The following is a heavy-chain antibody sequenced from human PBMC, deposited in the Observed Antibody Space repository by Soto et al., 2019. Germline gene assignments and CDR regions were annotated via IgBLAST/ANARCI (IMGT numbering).Heavy chain of an antibody. CDR3: ARSSGWRQVGVHKYGLDV. D-gene: IGHD2-8*01. V-gene: IGHV3-11*06. CDR1: GFTLSDNW. CDR2: ISASGDYT. J-gene: IGHJ6*02. Sequence: QVQLVESGGGWVKPGESLRLSCIGSGFTLSDNWMTWIRQAPGKGLEWVSYISASGDYTIYADSLKGRFTISRDNARNSLWLQINSLTAADTAVYSCARSSGWRQVGVHKYGLDVWGQGTTVIVSS.